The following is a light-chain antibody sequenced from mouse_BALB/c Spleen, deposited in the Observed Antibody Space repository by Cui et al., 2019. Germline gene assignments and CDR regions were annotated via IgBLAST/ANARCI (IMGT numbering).Light chain of an antibody. CDR1: QTIGTW. CDR2: AAT. V-gene: IGKV12-98*01. J-gene: IGKJ2*01. Sequence: DIQMTQHPASPSASLVESVTITCLESQTIGTWLAWYQQKPGKSPQLLIYAATSLADGVPSRFSGSGSGTKFSFKISSLQAEDVVSYYCQQLYSTPYTFGGGTKLEIK. CDR3: QQLYSTPYT.